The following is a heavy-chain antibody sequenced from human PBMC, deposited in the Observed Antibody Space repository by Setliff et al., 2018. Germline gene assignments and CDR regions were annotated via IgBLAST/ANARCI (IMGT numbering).Heavy chain of an antibody. Sequence: GESLKISCAASGFTFSNYWMHWVRRAPGKGLVWVSRINTAGTDTTHADSGKGRFTISRDTAKNTLYLQMNSLRAEDTAVYYCARVYYDSPWAFDIWGQGTMVTVSS. V-gene: IGHV3-74*01. CDR1: GFTFSNYW. CDR3: ARVYYDSPWAFDI. J-gene: IGHJ3*02. D-gene: IGHD3-22*01. CDR2: INTAGTDT.